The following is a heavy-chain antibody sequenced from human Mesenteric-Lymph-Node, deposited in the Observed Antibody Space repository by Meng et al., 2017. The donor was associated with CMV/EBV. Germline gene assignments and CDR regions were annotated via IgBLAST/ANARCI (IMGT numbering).Heavy chain of an antibody. J-gene: IGHJ5*02. CDR2: IFSNDEK. V-gene: IGHV2-26*01. Sequence: SGPTLVKPTETLTLTCTVSGFSLSNARMGVSWIRQPPGKALEWLAHIFSNDEKSYSTSLKSRLTISKDTSKSQVVLTMTNMDPVDTATYYYARMAPYSSSSAMFDPWGQGTLVTVSS. CDR1: GFSLSNARMG. D-gene: IGHD6-6*01. CDR3: ARMAPYSSSSAMFDP.